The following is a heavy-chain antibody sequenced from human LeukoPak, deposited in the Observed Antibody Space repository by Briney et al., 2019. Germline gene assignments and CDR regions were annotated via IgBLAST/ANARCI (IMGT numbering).Heavy chain of an antibody. CDR3: ARVSTPWSTDYYYMDV. V-gene: IGHV1-46*01. J-gene: IGHJ6*03. Sequence: GASVKVSCKASGYTFTSYYMHWVRQAPGQGLEWMGIINPSGGSTSYAQKFQGRVTMTRDTSTSTVYMELSSLRSEDTAVYYCARVSTPWSTDYYYMDVWGKGTTVTVSS. CDR1: GYTFTSYY. CDR2: INPSGGST. D-gene: IGHD2-8*02.